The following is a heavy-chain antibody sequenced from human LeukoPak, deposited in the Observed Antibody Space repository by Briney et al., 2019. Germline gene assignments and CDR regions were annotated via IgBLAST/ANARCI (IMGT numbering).Heavy chain of an antibody. V-gene: IGHV3-23*01. D-gene: IGHD1-26*01. J-gene: IGHJ4*02. Sequence: GGSLRLSCAASGFTFRDYNMNWVRQAPGKGLEWVADISDSGGLTHYADSVKGRFTISRDNSNNTLYLQVNSLRAEDTAVYYCAKGKVQQWGVPEYWGQGTLLTVSS. CDR3: AKGKVQQWGVPEY. CDR1: GFTFRDYN. CDR2: ISDSGGLT.